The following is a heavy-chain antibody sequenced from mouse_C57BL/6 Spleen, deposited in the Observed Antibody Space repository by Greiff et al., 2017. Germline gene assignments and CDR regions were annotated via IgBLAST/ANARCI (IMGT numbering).Heavy chain of an antibody. CDR3: ATTDYYGSSYYAMDY. V-gene: IGHV1-78*01. CDR2: IYPRDGST. CDR1: GYTFTDHT. J-gene: IGHJ4*01. Sequence: VQLQQSDAELVKPGASVKISCKVSGYTFTDHTIHWMKQRPEQGLEWIGYIYPRDGSTKYNEKFNGKATLTADKSSSTAYMQLNSLTSEDSAVYFCATTDYYGSSYYAMDYWGQGTSVTVSS. D-gene: IGHD1-1*01.